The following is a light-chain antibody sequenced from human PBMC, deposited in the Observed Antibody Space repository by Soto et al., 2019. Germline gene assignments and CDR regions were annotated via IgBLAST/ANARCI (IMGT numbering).Light chain of an antibody. V-gene: IGLV3-9*01. CDR3: QVWDSSTAV. Sequence: SYELTQPLSVLVALGQTARITCGGNNIGSKNVHWYQQKPGQAPVLVIYRDSNRPSGIPERFSGSNSGNTATLTISRAQAGDEADYYCQVWDSSTAVFGGGTKLTVL. J-gene: IGLJ3*02. CDR1: NIGSKN. CDR2: RDS.